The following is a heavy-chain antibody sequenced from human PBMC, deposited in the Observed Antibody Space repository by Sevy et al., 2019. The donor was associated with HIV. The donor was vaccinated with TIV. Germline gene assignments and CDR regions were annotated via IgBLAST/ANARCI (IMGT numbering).Heavy chain of an antibody. CDR1: GFTFSDYY. CDR3: ARDRRNYGGQYFDY. J-gene: IGHJ4*02. D-gene: IGHD4-17*01. V-gene: IGHV3-11*06. Sequence: GGSLRLSCAASGFTFSDYYMSWIRQAPGKGLEWISFISSGTTYTKYADSVRGRFTISRDNSKNSLFLQMNSLRSDDTDIYYCARDRRNYGGQYFDYWGQGTLVTVSS. CDR2: ISSGTTYT.